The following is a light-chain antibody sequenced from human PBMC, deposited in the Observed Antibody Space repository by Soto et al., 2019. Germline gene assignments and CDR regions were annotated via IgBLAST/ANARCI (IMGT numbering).Light chain of an antibody. Sequence: QSALTQPGSVSQSPGQSVTISCTGTSSDVGGYDFVSWYQQHPGKAPKLMISDVSKRPSGVPDRFSGSKSGNTASLTISGLQAEDEADYYCCSYAGDLALFGGGTKVTVL. V-gene: IGLV2-11*01. CDR2: DVS. CDR1: SSDVGGYDF. CDR3: CSYAGDLAL. J-gene: IGLJ2*01.